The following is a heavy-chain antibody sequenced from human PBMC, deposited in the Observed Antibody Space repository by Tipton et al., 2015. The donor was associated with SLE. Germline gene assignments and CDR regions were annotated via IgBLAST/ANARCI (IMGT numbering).Heavy chain of an antibody. V-gene: IGHV3-9*01. D-gene: IGHD6-6*01. Sequence: SLRLSCAASGFTFDDYAIHWVRQVPGKGLAWVSGISWNSGSIGYADSVRGRFTISRDNAKNSLYLQMNSLRAEDTALYYCAKSHSSYSSSPFDYWGQGTLVTVSS. CDR3: AKSHSSYSSSPFDY. CDR1: GFTFDDYA. CDR2: ISWNSGSI. J-gene: IGHJ4*02.